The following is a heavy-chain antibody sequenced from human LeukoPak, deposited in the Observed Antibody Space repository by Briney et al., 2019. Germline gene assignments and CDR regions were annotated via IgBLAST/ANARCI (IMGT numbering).Heavy chain of an antibody. V-gene: IGHV3-30*03. CDR1: GFTFSSYW. CDR2: ISYDGSNK. Sequence: PGGSLRLSCAASGFTFSSYWMTWARQAPGKGLEWVAVISYDGSNKYYADSVKGRFTISRDNSKNTLYLQMNGLRAEDTAVYYCARDIVLMVYAISPGYWGQGTLVTVSS. J-gene: IGHJ4*02. CDR3: ARDIVLMVYAISPGY. D-gene: IGHD2-8*01.